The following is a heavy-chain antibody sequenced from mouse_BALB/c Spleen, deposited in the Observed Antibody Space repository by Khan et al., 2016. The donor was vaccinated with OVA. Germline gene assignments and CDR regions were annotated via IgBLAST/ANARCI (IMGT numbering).Heavy chain of an antibody. CDR2: IWGGGGT. V-gene: IGHV2-6-4*01. CDR3: ARAYYRYDGYDAMDY. CDR1: GFSLSRYN. D-gene: IGHD2-14*01. Sequence: QVQLKQSGPGLVAPSQSLSITCTVSGFSLSRYNIHWVRQPPGKGLEWLGMIWGGGGTDYNSTLKSRLSISKDNSKSQVFLKMNSLQTVDTAMYYCARAYYRYDGYDAMDYWGQGTSVTVSS. J-gene: IGHJ4*01.